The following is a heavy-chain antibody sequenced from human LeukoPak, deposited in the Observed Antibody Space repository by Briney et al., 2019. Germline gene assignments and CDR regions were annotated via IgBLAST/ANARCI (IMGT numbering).Heavy chain of an antibody. CDR2: ISGRGDST. CDR1: GSTFSSYA. V-gene: IGHV3-23*01. J-gene: IGHJ4*02. Sequence: GGSLRLSCAASGSTFSSYAMNWVRQAPGKGLEWVSSISGRGDSTYYADSVKGRFTISRDNSKNTLYLQINSLRAEDTAIYYCSKTFGSIWYIFDYWVQGTLVTVSS. D-gene: IGHD6-13*01. CDR3: SKTFGSIWYIFDY.